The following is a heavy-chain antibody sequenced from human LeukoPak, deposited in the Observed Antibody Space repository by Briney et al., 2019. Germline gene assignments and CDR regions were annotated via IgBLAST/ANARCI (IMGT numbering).Heavy chain of an antibody. CDR3: AKDSYRSYDY. CDR2: ISYDGSNK. V-gene: IGHV3-30*18. CDR1: GFTFSSYG. D-gene: IGHD6-6*01. Sequence: PGGSLRLSCAASGFTFSSYGMHWVRQAPGKGLEWVAVISYDGSNKYYADSVKGRFTISRDNSKNTLYLQMNSLRAEDTAVYYCAKDSYRSYDYWGQGTLVTVSS. J-gene: IGHJ4*02.